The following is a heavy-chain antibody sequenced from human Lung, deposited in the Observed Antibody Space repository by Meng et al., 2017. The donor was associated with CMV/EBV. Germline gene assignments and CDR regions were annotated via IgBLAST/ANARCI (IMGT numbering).Heavy chain of an antibody. CDR1: GFTFSSYE. Sequence: SLKISXAASGFTFSSYEMNWVRQAPGKGLEWVSYISSSGSTMYYADSVKGRFTISRDNAKNSLYLQMNSLRVEDTAVYYCARRSGSYVNAFDIWGQGTRVTVSS. J-gene: IGHJ3*02. V-gene: IGHV3-48*03. CDR3: ARRSGSYVNAFDI. CDR2: ISSSGSTM. D-gene: IGHD1-26*01.